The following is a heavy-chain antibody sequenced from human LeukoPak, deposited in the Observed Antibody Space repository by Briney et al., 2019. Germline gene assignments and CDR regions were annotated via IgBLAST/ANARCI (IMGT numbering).Heavy chain of an antibody. Sequence: SETLSLTCAVSGGSISSNSYYWGWIRQPPGKGLEWIGSIYYSGSTYYNPSLKSRVTISVDTSKNQFSLKLSSVTAADTAVYYCARGRFWIRPFDYWGQGTLVTVSS. CDR3: ARGRFWIRPFDY. CDR1: GGSISSNSYY. D-gene: IGHD1-1*01. CDR2: IYYSGST. J-gene: IGHJ4*02. V-gene: IGHV4-39*07.